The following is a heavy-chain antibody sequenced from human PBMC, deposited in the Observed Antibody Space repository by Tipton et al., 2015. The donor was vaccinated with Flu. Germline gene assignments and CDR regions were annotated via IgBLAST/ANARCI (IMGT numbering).Heavy chain of an antibody. V-gene: IGHV4-39*07. CDR1: GGSISSSSYY. D-gene: IGHD6-6*01. CDR2: IYYSGST. J-gene: IGHJ4*02. CDR3: ASVAARGAGY. Sequence: TLSLTYTVSGGSISSSSYYWGWIRQPPGKGLEWIGSIYYSGSTYYNPSLKSRVTISVDTSKNQFSLKLSSVTAADTAVYYCASVAARGAGYWGQGTLVTVSS.